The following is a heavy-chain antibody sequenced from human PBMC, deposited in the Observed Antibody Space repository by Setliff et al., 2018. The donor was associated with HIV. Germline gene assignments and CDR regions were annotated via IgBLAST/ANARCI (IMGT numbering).Heavy chain of an antibody. D-gene: IGHD4-17*01. CDR3: AKARTTVTSALDS. CDR1: EFTFSSYN. CDR2: ISSSSSYI. Sequence: PGGSLRLSCAASEFTFSSYNMNWVRQAPGKGLEWVSSISSSSSYIYYADSVKGRFTISRDNSGRTLYLQINSLRAEDTAIYYCAKARTTVTSALDSWGQGTLVTVSS. V-gene: IGHV3-21*04. J-gene: IGHJ4*02.